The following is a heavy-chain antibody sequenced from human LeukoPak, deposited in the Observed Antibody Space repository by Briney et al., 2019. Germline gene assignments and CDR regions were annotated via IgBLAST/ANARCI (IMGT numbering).Heavy chain of an antibody. J-gene: IGHJ6*02. CDR2: IIPIFGTA. CDR1: GGTFSSYA. CDR3: ARRDTAMPKTPSGYYYYYYGMDV. D-gene: IGHD5-18*01. V-gene: IGHV1-69*01. Sequence: SVEVSCKASGGTFSSYAISWVRQAPGQGLEWMGGIIPIFGTANYAQKFQGRVTITADESTSTAYMELSSLRSEDTAVYYCARRDTAMPKTPSGYYYYYYGMDVWGQGTTVTVSS.